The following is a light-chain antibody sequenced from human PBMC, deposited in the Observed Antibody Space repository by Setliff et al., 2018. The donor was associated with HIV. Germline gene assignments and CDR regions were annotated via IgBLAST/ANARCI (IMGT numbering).Light chain of an antibody. J-gene: IGLJ1*01. CDR1: SHDVGAYNY. V-gene: IGLV2-14*03. CDR2: DVT. CDR3: SSYTDTTTYV. Sequence: LTQPASVSGSRGQSITISCTGTSHDVGAYNYVSWYQQHPGKAPKLIIYDVTYRPSGVSIRFSGSKSDNTASLTISGLQTEDEADYYCSSYTDTTTYVFGTGTKVTVL.